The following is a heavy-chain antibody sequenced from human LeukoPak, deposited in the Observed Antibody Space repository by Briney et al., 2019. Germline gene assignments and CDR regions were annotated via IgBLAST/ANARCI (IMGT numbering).Heavy chain of an antibody. CDR2: MYNSGST. CDR3: ARDRRDYYDSSGYSLGNYYYYMDV. Sequence: SQTLSLTCTVSGGSISSGSYYWSWIRQPAGKGLEWIGHMYNSGSTNYNPSLKSRVSISVDTSKNQFSLRLSSVTAADTAVYYCARDRRDYYDSSGYSLGNYYYYMDVWGKGTTVTVS. D-gene: IGHD3-22*01. J-gene: IGHJ6*03. V-gene: IGHV4-61*09. CDR1: GGSISSGSYY.